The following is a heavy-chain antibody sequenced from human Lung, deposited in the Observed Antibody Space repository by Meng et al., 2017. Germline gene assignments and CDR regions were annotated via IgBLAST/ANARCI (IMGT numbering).Heavy chain of an antibody. CDR1: GGSFSDYY. D-gene: IGHD4-11*01. CDR2: INHSGST. Sequence: QVQRQQWGAGLWKPSETLSLTCVVSGGSFSDYYWSWIRQPPGKGLEWIGEINHSGSTNYNPSLESRATISVDTSQNNLSLKLSSVTAADSAVYYCARGPTTMAHDFDYWCQGTLVTVSS. J-gene: IGHJ4*02. CDR3: ARGPTTMAHDFDY. V-gene: IGHV4-34*01.